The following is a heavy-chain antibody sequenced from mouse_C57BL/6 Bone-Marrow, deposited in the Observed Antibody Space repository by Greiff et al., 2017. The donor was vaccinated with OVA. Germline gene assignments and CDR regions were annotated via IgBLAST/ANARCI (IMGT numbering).Heavy chain of an antibody. CDR1: GYTFTSYG. CDR3: APRKLLRYFDY. V-gene: IGHV1-81*01. J-gene: IGHJ2*01. CDR2: IYPRSGNT. D-gene: IGHD1-1*01. Sequence: VKLVESGAELARPGASVKLSCKASGYTFTSYGISWVKQRTGQGLEWIGEIYPRSGNTYYNEKFKGKATLTADKSSSTAYMELRSLTSEASAVYFCAPRKLLRYFDYWGQGTTLTVSS.